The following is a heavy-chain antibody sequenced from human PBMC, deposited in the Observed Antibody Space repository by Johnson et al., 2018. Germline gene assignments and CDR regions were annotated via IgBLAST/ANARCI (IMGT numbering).Heavy chain of an antibody. Sequence: QVQLQESGGGVVQPGRSLRLSCAASGFTFFTYNIHWVRQAPGKGLEWVALISYDGDNKYYTDSVKGRFTISRDNSRSTLYLQMNSLRVEDTAVYYCARDSLPYDSHDPYFEYWGQGTLVTVSS. J-gene: IGHJ4*02. CDR1: GFTFFTYN. V-gene: IGHV3-30-3*01. CDR3: ARDSLPYDSHDPYFEY. CDR2: ISYDGDNK. D-gene: IGHD2-21*02.